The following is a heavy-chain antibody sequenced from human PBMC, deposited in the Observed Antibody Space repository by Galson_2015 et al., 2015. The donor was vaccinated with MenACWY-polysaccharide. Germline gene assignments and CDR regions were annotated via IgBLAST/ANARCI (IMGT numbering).Heavy chain of an antibody. V-gene: IGHV3-23*01. D-gene: IGHD1-26*01. CDR1: GFTFSSYV. J-gene: IGHJ5*02. CDR3: AKGGREVDNWLDP. Sequence: SLRLSCAVSGFTFSSYVMSWVRQAPGRGLEWVSSITDSGSSTYYVDSVKGRFTISRDNSKNTLFLQMNSLRAHDTAVYYCAKGGREVDNWLDPWGQGALVTVSS. CDR2: ITDSGSST.